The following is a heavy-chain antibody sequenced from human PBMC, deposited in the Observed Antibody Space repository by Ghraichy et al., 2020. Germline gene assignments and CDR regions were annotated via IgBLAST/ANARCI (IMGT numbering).Heavy chain of an antibody. CDR3: ARVWYYYDSSLLDY. V-gene: IGHV4-31*03. CDR2: IYYSGST. J-gene: IGHJ4*02. D-gene: IGHD3-22*01. CDR1: GGSISSGGYY. Sequence: LRLSCTVSGGSISSGGYYWSWIRQHPGKGLEWIGYIYYSGSTYYNPSLKSRVTISVDTSKNQFSLKLSSVTAADTAVYYCARVWYYYDSSLLDYWGQGTLVTVSS.